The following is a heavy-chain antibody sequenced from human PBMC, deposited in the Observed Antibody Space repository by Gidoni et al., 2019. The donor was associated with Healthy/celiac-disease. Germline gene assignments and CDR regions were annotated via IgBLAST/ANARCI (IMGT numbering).Heavy chain of an antibody. Sequence: EVQLVQSGAEVKKPGESLKISCKGSGYRFTSYWIGWVRQMPGKGLEWMGIIYPGDSDTRYSPSFQGQVTISADKSISTAYLQWSSLKASDTAMYYCARFSYYYDSSGYYYFAFDIWGQGTMVTVSS. V-gene: IGHV5-51*01. D-gene: IGHD3-22*01. CDR2: IYPGDSDT. J-gene: IGHJ3*02. CDR1: GYRFTSYW. CDR3: ARFSYYYDSSGYYYFAFDI.